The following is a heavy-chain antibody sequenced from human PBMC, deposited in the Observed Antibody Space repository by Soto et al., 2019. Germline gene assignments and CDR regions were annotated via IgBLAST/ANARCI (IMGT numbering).Heavy chain of an antibody. CDR2: IYYSGST. J-gene: IGHJ4*02. CDR3: ARLSRAGITIFGVAPKSDY. D-gene: IGHD3-3*01. CDR1: GGSISSSSYY. Sequence: SETLSLTCTVSGGSISSSSYYWGWIRQPPGKGLEWIGSIYYSGSTYYNPSLKSRVTISVDTSKNQFSLKLSSVTAADTAVYYCARLSRAGITIFGVAPKSDYWGQGTLVTVSS. V-gene: IGHV4-39*01.